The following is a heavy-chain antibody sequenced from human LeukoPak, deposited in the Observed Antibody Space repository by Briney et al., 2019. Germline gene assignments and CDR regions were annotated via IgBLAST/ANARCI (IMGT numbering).Heavy chain of an antibody. CDR2: IDHRGDT. D-gene: IGHD1-1*01. CDR3: ARGPTISETGYFDF. V-gene: IGHV4-34*01. CDR1: GGSFSRYY. Sequence: KTSETLSLTCAVYGGSFSRYYWSWIRQSPGKGLEWIAEIDHRGDTNYNPSVKSRVTISVDTSKSQFSLKVRSLSAADTAVYYCARGPTISETGYFDFWGQGTLVTVSS. J-gene: IGHJ4*03.